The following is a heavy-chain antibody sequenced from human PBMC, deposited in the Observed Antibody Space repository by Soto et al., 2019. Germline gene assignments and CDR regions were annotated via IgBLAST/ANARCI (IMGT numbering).Heavy chain of an antibody. CDR1: GYTLTELS. J-gene: IGHJ4*02. Sequence: GASVEVSCKVSGYTLTELSMHWVRQAPGKGLEWMGGFDPEDGETIYAQKFQGRVTMTEDTSTDTAYMELSSLRSEDTAVYYCATALPLASYSSGLFDYWGQGTLVTVSS. D-gene: IGHD6-19*01. CDR3: ATALPLASYSSGLFDY. V-gene: IGHV1-24*01. CDR2: FDPEDGET.